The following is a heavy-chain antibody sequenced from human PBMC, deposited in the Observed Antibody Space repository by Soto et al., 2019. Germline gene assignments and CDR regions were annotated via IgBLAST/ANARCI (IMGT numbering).Heavy chain of an antibody. V-gene: IGHV4-39*01. Sequence: SETLSLTCTVSGGSISSSYYFEGWIRQSPGKGLEWIGSIYYSGSTYYNPSLKSRITISVDTSKNQFSLKLTSVTAADTAVYYCADGLHCGGDCPISEYFHHWGQGTLATV. CDR3: ADGLHCGGDCPISEYFHH. J-gene: IGHJ1*01. CDR2: IYYSGST. D-gene: IGHD2-21*02. CDR1: GGSISSSYYF.